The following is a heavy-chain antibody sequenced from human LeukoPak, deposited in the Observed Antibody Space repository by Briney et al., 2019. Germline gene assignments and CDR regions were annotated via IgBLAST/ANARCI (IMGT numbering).Heavy chain of an antibody. CDR3: ARDCSSTSCYFDAFDI. J-gene: IGHJ3*02. Sequence: GGSLRLSCAASGFTFSTYSMNWVRQAPGKGLEWVSSISSSSRDIYYADSVKGRFTISRDNAKNSLYLQMNSLRAEDTAVYYCARDCSSTSCYFDAFDIWGQGTMVTVSS. D-gene: IGHD2-2*01. CDR1: GFTFSTYS. CDR2: ISSSSRDI. V-gene: IGHV3-21*01.